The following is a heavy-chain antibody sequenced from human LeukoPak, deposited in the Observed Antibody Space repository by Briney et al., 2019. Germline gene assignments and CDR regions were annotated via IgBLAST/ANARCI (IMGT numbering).Heavy chain of an antibody. J-gene: IGHJ4*02. CDR1: GFTFSSYG. V-gene: IGHV3-33*01. CDR2: IWYDGSNK. D-gene: IGHD5-24*01. Sequence: PGGSLRLSCAASGFTFSSYGMHWVRQAPGKGLEWVAVIWYDGSNKYYADPVKGRFTISRDNSKNTLYLQMNSLRAEDTAVYYCTTKDKWLQFQVEGYWGQGTLVTVSS. CDR3: TTKDKWLQFQVEGY.